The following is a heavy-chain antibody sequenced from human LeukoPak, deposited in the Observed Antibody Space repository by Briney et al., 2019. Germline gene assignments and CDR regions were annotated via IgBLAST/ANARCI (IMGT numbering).Heavy chain of an antibody. V-gene: IGHV3-53*01. CDR1: GFTVSDNY. D-gene: IGHD2-2*01. Sequence: GGSLRLSCAASGFTVSDNYMSWVRQAPGKGVEWVSVVYTGDNTYYAGSVKGRFTISRDNSKNTLYLQMNSLRAEDTAVYYCARDREAGTSASRFDYWGQGTLVTVSS. J-gene: IGHJ4*02. CDR3: ARDREAGTSASRFDY. CDR2: VYTGDNT.